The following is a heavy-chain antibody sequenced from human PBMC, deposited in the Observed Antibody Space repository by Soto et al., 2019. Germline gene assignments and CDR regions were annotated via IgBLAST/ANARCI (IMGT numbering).Heavy chain of an antibody. CDR2: MNPNSGNT. CDR3: ARRPLPSWDYYYYGMDV. Sequence: GASVKVSCKASGYTFTSYDINWVRQATGQGLEWMGWMNPNSGNTGYAQKFQGRVTMTRNTSISTAYMELSSLRSEDTAMYYCARRPLPSWDYYYYGMDVWGQGTTVTVSS. CDR1: GYTFTSYD. J-gene: IGHJ6*02. D-gene: IGHD3-16*01. V-gene: IGHV1-8*01.